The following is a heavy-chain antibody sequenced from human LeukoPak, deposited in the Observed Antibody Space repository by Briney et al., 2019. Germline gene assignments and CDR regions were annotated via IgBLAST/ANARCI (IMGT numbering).Heavy chain of an antibody. J-gene: IGHJ5*02. D-gene: IGHD5-24*01. V-gene: IGHV4-34*01. CDR1: VGSFSGYY. CDR3: ASASDVDGFDP. Sequence: SETLSLTCAVYVGSFSGYYWSWIRQPPGKGLEWIGEINHSGSTNYNPSLKSRVTISVDTSKNQFSLKLSSVTAADTAVYYCASASDVDGFDPWGQGTLVTVSS. CDR2: INHSGST.